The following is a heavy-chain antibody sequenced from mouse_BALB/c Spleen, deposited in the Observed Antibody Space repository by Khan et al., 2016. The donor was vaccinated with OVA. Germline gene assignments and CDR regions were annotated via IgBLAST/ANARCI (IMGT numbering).Heavy chain of an antibody. V-gene: IGHV1-76*01. CDR2: IYPGTDNT. CDR3: AIEEALYYFDY. J-gene: IGHJ2*01. CDR1: GYIFTNYW. Sequence: QVQLKESGAELVRPGASVKLSCKTSGYIFTNYWIHWVKQRSGQGLEWFARIYPGTDNTYYNATLKDKVTLTADKSSSTVYMQLSSLKSEDSAGYFCAIEEALYYFDYWGQGTTLT.